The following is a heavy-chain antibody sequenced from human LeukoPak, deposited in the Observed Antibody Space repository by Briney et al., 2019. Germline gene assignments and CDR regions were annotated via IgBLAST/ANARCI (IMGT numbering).Heavy chain of an antibody. J-gene: IGHJ4*02. CDR3: ARDPVGKGGYSGYDFEYFDY. Sequence: GSSVKVSCKASGGTFSSYAISWVRQAPGQGLEWMGRIIPIFGTANYARKFQGRVTITTDESTSTAYMELSSLRSEDTAVYYCARDPVGKGGYSGYDFEYFDYWGQGTLVTVSS. CDR1: GGTFSSYA. D-gene: IGHD5-12*01. CDR2: IIPIFGTA. V-gene: IGHV1-69*05.